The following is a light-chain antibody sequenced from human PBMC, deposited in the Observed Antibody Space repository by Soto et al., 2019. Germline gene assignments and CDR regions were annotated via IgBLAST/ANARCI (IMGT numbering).Light chain of an antibody. Sequence: EIVLTQSPGTLSLSTGERATLSCRASQSVSSSYLACYQQKPGQAPRLLIYGASSRANGIPDRFSGSGSGTDFTLTISRREPEEFAVYSCQQYGSSPLTFGGGTKVELK. CDR1: QSVSSSY. CDR2: GAS. V-gene: IGKV3-20*01. CDR3: QQYGSSPLT. J-gene: IGKJ4*01.